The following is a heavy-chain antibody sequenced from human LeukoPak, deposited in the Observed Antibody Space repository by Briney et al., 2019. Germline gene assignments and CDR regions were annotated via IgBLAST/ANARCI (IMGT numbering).Heavy chain of an antibody. CDR3: AGGGTYYYDSSGYSRVDY. D-gene: IGHD3-22*01. CDR1: GGSISSYY. CDR2: IYYSGST. Sequence: PSETLSLTCTVSGGSISSYYWSWIRQPPGKGLEWIGYIYYSGSTNYNPSLKSRVTISVDTSKNQFSLKLSSVTAADTAVYYCAGGGTYYYDSSGYSRVDYWGQGTLVTVSS. V-gene: IGHV4-59*12. J-gene: IGHJ4*02.